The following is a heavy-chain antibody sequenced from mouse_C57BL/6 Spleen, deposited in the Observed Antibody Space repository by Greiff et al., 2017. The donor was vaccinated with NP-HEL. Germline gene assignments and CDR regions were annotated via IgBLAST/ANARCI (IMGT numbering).Heavy chain of an antibody. D-gene: IGHD1-1*01. J-gene: IGHJ1*03. CDR3: AGYYGRSGGYFDV. Sequence: VQLQQSGAELVKPGASVKMSCKASGYTFTSYWITWVKQRPGQGLEWIGDIYPGSGSTNYNEKFKSKATLTVDTSSSTAYMQLSSLTSEDSAVYFCAGYYGRSGGYFDVWGTGTTVTVSS. V-gene: IGHV1-55*01. CDR1: GYTFTSYW. CDR2: IYPGSGST.